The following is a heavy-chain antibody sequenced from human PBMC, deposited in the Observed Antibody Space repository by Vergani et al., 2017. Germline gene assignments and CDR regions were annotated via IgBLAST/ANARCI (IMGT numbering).Heavy chain of an antibody. CDR3: ARNPYCGGDCYSDAFDI. Sequence: QVQLQESGPGLVKPSETLSLTCTVSGGSISSYYWSWIRQPSGKGLVWIGYIYYSGSTNYNPSLKSRVTTSVDTSKNQFSLRLSSVTAADTAVYYCARNPYCGGDCYSDAFDIWGQGTMVTVSS. V-gene: IGHV4-59*01. J-gene: IGHJ3*02. CDR2: IYYSGST. D-gene: IGHD2-21*02. CDR1: GGSISSYY.